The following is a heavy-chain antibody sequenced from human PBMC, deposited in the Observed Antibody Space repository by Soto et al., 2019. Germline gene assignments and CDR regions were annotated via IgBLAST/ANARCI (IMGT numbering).Heavy chain of an antibody. J-gene: IGHJ3*02. D-gene: IGHD6-19*01. CDR2: IYYSGST. CDR1: GGSISSYY. CDR3: ARHYGWGSYAFDI. V-gene: IGHV4-59*08. Sequence: SETLSLTCTVSGGSISSYYWSWIRQPPGKGLEWIGYIYYSGSTNYNPSLKSRVTISVDTSKNQFSLKLSSVTAADTAVYYCARHYGWGSYAFDIWGQGTMVTVSS.